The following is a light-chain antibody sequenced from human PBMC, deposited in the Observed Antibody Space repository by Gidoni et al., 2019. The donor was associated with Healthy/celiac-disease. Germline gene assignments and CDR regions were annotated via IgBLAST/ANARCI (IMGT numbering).Light chain of an antibody. CDR2: AAS. CDR1: QGIRND. V-gene: IGKV1-6*01. CDR3: LQDYNNPRT. J-gene: IGKJ1*01. Sequence: ATQMTHPPSSLFASVGERVTITCRASQGIRNDLSWYQQKPGKAPKLLIYAASSLQSGVPSRFSGSGSGTDFTLTISSLKPEDFATYYCLQDYNNPRTFGQGTKVEIK.